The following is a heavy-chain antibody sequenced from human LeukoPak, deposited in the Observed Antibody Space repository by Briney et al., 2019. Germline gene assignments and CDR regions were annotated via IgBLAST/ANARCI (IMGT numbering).Heavy chain of an antibody. J-gene: IGHJ4*02. Sequence: GGSLRLSCAASGFTFSSYSMHWVRQAPGKGLVWVSHINGDGGSTSYADSVKGRFTISRDNAKNTLYLHMNSLRAEDTAVYYCARLYASGSSDYWGQGTLVTVSS. CDR2: INGDGGST. D-gene: IGHD3-10*01. CDR3: ARLYASGSSDY. CDR1: GFTFSSYS. V-gene: IGHV3-74*01.